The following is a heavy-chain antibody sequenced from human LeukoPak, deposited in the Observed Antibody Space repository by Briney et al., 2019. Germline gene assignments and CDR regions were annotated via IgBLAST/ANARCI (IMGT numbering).Heavy chain of an antibody. Sequence: GRSPRLSCAASGFMFDDYAMHWVRQAPGKGLEWVSGIVWNSHYKGYADSVKGRFTISRDNTKNSLYLQMNSLRPEDTALYYCAKDYRMIAFGGVIGIDAFDIWGQGTMVTVSS. CDR3: AKDYRMIAFGGVIGIDAFDI. D-gene: IGHD3-16*02. CDR2: IVWNSHYK. CDR1: GFMFDDYA. J-gene: IGHJ3*02. V-gene: IGHV3-9*01.